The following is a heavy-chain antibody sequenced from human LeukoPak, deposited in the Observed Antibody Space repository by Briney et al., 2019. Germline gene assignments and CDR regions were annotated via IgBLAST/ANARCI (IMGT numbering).Heavy chain of an antibody. CDR3: ARHYYDSSGYYPENLQH. J-gene: IGHJ1*01. CDR1: GGSFSGYY. Sequence: PSETLSLTCAVYGGSFSGYYWSWIRQPPGKGLEWIGEINHSGSTNYNPSLKSRVTISVDTSKNQFSLKLSSVTAADTAVYYCARHYYDSSGYYPENLQHWGQGTLVTVSS. V-gene: IGHV4-34*01. CDR2: INHSGST. D-gene: IGHD3-22*01.